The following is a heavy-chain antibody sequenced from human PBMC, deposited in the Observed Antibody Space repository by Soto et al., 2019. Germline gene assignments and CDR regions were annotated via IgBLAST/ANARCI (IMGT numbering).Heavy chain of an antibody. CDR3: ARDEGDSGSYRGYFDY. CDR2: IIPIFGTA. J-gene: IGHJ4*02. Sequence: HVQLVQSGAEVKKPGSSVKVSCKASGGTFSSYAISWVRQAPGQGLEWMGGIIPIFGTAKYAQKFQGRVTITADESTSTAYLELSSLRSEYRAVYYCARDEGDSGSYRGYFDYWVQGTLVTVSS. CDR1: GGTFSSYA. V-gene: IGHV1-69*01. D-gene: IGHD1-26*01.